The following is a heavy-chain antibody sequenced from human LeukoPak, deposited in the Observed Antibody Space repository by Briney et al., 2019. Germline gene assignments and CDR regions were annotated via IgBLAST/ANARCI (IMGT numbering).Heavy chain of an antibody. D-gene: IGHD5-24*01. V-gene: IGHV1-18*01. CDR3: ARVMRRDGYNRPLDC. Sequence: ASVKVSCKASDYTFTSYGISWVRQAPGQGLEWMGWINTYNGNTNYAQNLQGRVTMTTDTSTSTAYIELRSLRSDDTAVYYCARVMRRDGYNRPLDCWGQGTLVTVSS. CDR2: INTYNGNT. CDR1: DYTFTSYG. J-gene: IGHJ4*02.